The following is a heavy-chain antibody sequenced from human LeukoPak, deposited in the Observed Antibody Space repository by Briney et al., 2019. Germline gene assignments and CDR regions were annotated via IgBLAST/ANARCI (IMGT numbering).Heavy chain of an antibody. CDR3: AGSQGSGYDREFDY. D-gene: IGHD3-22*01. V-gene: IGHV4-39*01. CDR1: GGSISSSRYY. J-gene: IGHJ4*02. Sequence: ASETLSLTCTVSGGSISSSRYYWGWIRQPPGKGLEWIGSIYYSGSTYYNPSLKGRVTISVDTSKNQFSLKLSSVTAADTAVYYCAGSQGSGYDREFDYWGQGTLVTVSS. CDR2: IYYSGST.